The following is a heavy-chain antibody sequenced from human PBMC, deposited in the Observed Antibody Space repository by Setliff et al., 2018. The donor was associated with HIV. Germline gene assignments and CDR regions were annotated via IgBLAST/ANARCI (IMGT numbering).Heavy chain of an antibody. D-gene: IGHD5-18*01. CDR1: GGSISSSSYY. V-gene: IGHV4-39*07. J-gene: IGHJ4*02. CDR3: ARAPGYSYSFYFDS. Sequence: SETLSLTCTVSGGSISSSSYYWGWIRQPPGKGLEWIANIYYSGSTFYNPSLKSRVTMSVDTSKNQFSLKLNSVTAADTAVYFCARAPGYSYSFYFDSWGQGTRVTVTS. CDR2: IYYSGST.